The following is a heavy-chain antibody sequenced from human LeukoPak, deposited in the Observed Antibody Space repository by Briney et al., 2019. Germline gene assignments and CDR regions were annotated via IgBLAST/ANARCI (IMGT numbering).Heavy chain of an antibody. CDR3: AKDTDIYYYYYDMDV. V-gene: IGHV3-23*01. J-gene: IGHJ6*02. CDR2: ISGSGDRT. D-gene: IGHD3-9*01. Sequence: GGSLRLSCAASGFTFSSYAMNWVRQAPGKGLEWGSGISGSGDRTYYADSVKGRFTISRDNSKNTLYLQMNSLRAEDTAVYFCAKDTDIYYYYYDMDVWGQGTTVTVSS. CDR1: GFTFSSYA.